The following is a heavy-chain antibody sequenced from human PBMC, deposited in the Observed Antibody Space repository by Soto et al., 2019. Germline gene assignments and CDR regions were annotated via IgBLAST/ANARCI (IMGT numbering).Heavy chain of an antibody. Sequence: QLQLQESGPGLVKPSETLSLTCTVSGGSISSSSYYWGWIRQPPGKGLEWIGSIYYSGSTYYNPSRKSRVTISVDTSKNQFSLKLSSVTAADTAVYYCAITMASGLFDPWGQGTLVTVSS. CDR2: IYYSGST. V-gene: IGHV4-39*01. CDR3: AITMASGLFDP. D-gene: IGHD3-10*01. J-gene: IGHJ5*02. CDR1: GGSISSSSYY.